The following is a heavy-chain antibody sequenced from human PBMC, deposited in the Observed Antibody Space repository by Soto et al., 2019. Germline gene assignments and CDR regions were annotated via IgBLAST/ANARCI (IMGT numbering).Heavy chain of an antibody. V-gene: IGHV3-53*04. CDR2: IYSCGST. CDR1: GFTVSSNY. Sequence: GGSLRLSCAASGFTVSSNYMSWVRQAPGKGLGWVSVIYSCGSTYYADSVKGRFTISRHNSKNTLYLQMNSLRAEDTDVYYCARDRGEQDGGAFDIWGQGTMVTVSS. J-gene: IGHJ3*02. D-gene: IGHD3-10*01. CDR3: ARDRGEQDGGAFDI.